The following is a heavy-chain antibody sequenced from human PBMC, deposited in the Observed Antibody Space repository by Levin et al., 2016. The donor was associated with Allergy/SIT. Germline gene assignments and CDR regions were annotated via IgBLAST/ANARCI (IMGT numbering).Heavy chain of an antibody. CDR2: INEYGDIT. CDR1: GFTFSTYW. Sequence: GESLKISCAVSGFTFSTYWMHWVRQVPRKGLVWVSRINEYGDITSYADSVKGRFTISRDNAKNTLYLQMKSLGAEDTAVYYCGRDLSGSDDHWGQGTLVTVSS. J-gene: IGHJ5*02. CDR3: GRDLSGSDDH. V-gene: IGHV3-74*03. D-gene: IGHD1-26*01.